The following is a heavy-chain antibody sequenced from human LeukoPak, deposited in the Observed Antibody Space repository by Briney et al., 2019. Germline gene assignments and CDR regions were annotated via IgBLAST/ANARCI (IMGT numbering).Heavy chain of an antibody. J-gene: IGHJ4*02. CDR3: ARDTIVVPAAIVSL. CDR1: GGSTSSGSYY. Sequence: SETLSLTCTVSGGSTSSGSYYWSWIRQPAGKGLEWIGRIYTSGSTNYNPSLKSRVTISVDTSKNQFSLKLSSVTAADTAVYYCARDTIVVPAAIVSLWGQGTLVTVSS. D-gene: IGHD2-2*02. V-gene: IGHV4-61*02. CDR2: IYTSGST.